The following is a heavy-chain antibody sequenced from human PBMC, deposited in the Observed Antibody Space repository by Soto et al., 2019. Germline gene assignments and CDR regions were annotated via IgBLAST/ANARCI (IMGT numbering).Heavy chain of an antibody. CDR1: GFTFSSYR. J-gene: IGHJ6*02. CDR2: IKQDGSQT. CDR3: ARLLVTPVSDYYYYGMDV. Sequence: PGGSLRLSCAASGFTFSSYRMNWVRQAPGKGLEWVANIKQDGSQTYYVDSVKGRFTISRDNAKNSLYLQMNSLRAEDTAVYYCARLLVTPVSDYYYYGMDVWGQGTTVTVSS. D-gene: IGHD2-21*02. V-gene: IGHV3-7*05.